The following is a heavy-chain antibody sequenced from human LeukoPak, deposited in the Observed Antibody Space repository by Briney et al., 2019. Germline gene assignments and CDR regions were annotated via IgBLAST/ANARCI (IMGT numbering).Heavy chain of an antibody. V-gene: IGHV3-13*01. Sequence: PGGSLRLSCAASGSTFSSYDMHWVRQATGKGLEWVSAIGTAGDTYYPGSVKGRFTISRENAKNSLYLQMNSLRAGDTAVYYCAKGDKPVIAMVKFDYWGQGTLVTVSS. J-gene: IGHJ4*02. CDR2: IGTAGDT. CDR3: AKGDKPVIAMVKFDY. D-gene: IGHD5-18*01. CDR1: GSTFSSYD.